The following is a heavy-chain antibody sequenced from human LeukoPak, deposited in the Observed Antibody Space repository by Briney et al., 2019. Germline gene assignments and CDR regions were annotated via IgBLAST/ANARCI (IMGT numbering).Heavy chain of an antibody. D-gene: IGHD3-10*01. CDR2: IYYSGST. Sequence: PSETLSLTCTVSGGSISSYYWGWIRQPPGKGLEWIGSIYYSGSTYYNPSLKSRVTISVDTSKNQFSLKLSSVTAADTAVYYCAAEWYGSGSYYVYWGQGTLVTVSS. V-gene: IGHV4-39*07. CDR1: GGSISSYY. J-gene: IGHJ4*02. CDR3: AAEWYGSGSYYVY.